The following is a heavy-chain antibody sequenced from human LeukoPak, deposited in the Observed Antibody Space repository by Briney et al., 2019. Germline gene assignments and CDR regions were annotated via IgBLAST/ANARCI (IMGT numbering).Heavy chain of an antibody. CDR1: GYTFTSYG. Sequence: GASVKVSCKASGYTFTSYGISWVRQAPGQGLEWMGWISAYNGNTNYAQKLQGRVTMTTDTSTSTAYMELRSLRSDDTAVYYCARGATSYSSSSVGFDYWGQGTLVTVSS. J-gene: IGHJ4*02. CDR3: ARGATSYSSSSVGFDY. D-gene: IGHD6-6*01. CDR2: ISAYNGNT. V-gene: IGHV1-18*01.